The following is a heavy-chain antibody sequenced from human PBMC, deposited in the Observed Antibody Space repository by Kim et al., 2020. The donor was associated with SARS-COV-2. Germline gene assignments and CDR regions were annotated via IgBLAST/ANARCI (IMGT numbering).Heavy chain of an antibody. D-gene: IGHD3-22*01. J-gene: IGHJ3*02. CDR3: ARGTYYYDSSGYRNDAFDI. Sequence: GRFTISRDNSKNTLYLQMTSLRAEDTAVYYCARGTYYYDSSGYRNDAFDIWGQGTMVTVSS. V-gene: IGHV3-30*07.